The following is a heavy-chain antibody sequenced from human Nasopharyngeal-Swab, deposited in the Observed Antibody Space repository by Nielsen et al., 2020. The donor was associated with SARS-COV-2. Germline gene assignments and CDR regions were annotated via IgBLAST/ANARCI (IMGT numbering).Heavy chain of an antibody. CDR1: GFTFSNYD. J-gene: IGHJ4*02. CDR2: IAHDASNE. CDR3: ARDAPAHYGAFY. D-gene: IGHD4-17*01. V-gene: IGHV3-30*03. Sequence: GESLKISCAASGFTFSNYDMHWVRQAPGKGLEWVAFIAHDASNEYYGDSVKGRFSISRDSSKNTLYLQMDSLRGEDTAVYYCARDAPAHYGAFYWGRGTLVTVSS.